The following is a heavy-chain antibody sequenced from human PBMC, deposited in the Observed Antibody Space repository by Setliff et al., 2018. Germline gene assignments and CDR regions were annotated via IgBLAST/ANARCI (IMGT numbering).Heavy chain of an antibody. J-gene: IGHJ6*03. CDR3: ARASSGWYSAYYYYMGV. Sequence: SETLSLTCTVSGGSVNSGYDNWNWLRQPAGKGLEWIGHINRRGSTNFTPSLKSRVTISLATSKNQFSLNLTSVTAADAAVYYCARASSGWYSAYYYYMGVWGRGTTVTVSS. D-gene: IGHD6-19*01. CDR1: GGSVNSGYDN. V-gene: IGHV4-61*09. CDR2: INRRGST.